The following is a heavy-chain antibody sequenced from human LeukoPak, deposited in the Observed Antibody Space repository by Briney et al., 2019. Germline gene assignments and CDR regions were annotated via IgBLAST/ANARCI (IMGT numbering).Heavy chain of an antibody. CDR2: IYSGGNT. CDR1: GFTVSSNY. Sequence: GGSLRLSCAASGFTVSSNYMSWVRQAPGKGLEWVSVIYSGGNTYYADSVKGRFTISRDNSKNTLYLQMNSLRAEDTAVYYCARSASSAWSPFDYWGQGTLVTVSS. V-gene: IGHV3-53*05. J-gene: IGHJ4*02. D-gene: IGHD6-13*01. CDR3: ARSASSAWSPFDY.